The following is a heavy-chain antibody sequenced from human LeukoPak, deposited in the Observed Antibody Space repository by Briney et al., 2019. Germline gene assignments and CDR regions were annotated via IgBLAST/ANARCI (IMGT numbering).Heavy chain of an antibody. J-gene: IGHJ4*02. D-gene: IGHD1-26*01. V-gene: IGHV1-8*01. Sequence: GASVKVSCRTSGYTFTSYDINWVRQATGQGLEWMGWTNPKSGNTGYAQKFQGRVTMTRDTSISTAYMELSSLRSEDTAVYYCARVTGSIDYWGQGTLVTVSS. CDR1: GYTFTSYD. CDR3: ARVTGSIDY. CDR2: TNPKSGNT.